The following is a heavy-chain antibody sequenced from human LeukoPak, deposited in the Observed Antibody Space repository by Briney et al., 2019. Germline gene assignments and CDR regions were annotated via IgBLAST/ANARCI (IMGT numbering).Heavy chain of an antibody. V-gene: IGHV1-69*04. D-gene: IGHD1-26*01. CDR3: ASGKFGWAGMGGPENDY. CDR2: IIPILGIA. CDR1: GGTFSSYA. J-gene: IGHJ4*02. Sequence: ASVKVSCKASGGTFSSYAISWVRQAPGQGLEWMGRIIPILGIANYAQKFQGRVTITADKSTSTAYMELSSLRSEDTAEYYCASGKFGWAGMGGPENDYWGQGTLVTVSS.